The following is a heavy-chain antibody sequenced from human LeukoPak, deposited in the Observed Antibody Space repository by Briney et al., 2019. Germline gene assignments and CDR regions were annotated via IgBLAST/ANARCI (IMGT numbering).Heavy chain of an antibody. V-gene: IGHV1-8*02. J-gene: IGHJ3*02. D-gene: IGHD5/OR15-5a*01. CDR1: GGTFSSYA. Sequence: ASVKVSCKASGGTFSSYAISWERQATGQGLEWMGWMNPISGNTGYAQKFQGRVTMTRNTSISTAYMELSSLRSEDTAVYYCARIIRRSVFDIWGQGTMVTVSS. CDR2: MNPISGNT. CDR3: ARIIRRSVFDI.